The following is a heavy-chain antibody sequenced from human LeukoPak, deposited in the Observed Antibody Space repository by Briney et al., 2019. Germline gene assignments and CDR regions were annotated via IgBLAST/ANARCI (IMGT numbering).Heavy chain of an antibody. Sequence: GGSLRLPCAASGFTFSSYAMHWVRQAPGKGLEWVAVISYDGSNKYYADSVKGRFTISRDNSKNTLYLQMNSLRAEDTAVYYCASPNNYYGMDVWGQGTTVTVSS. J-gene: IGHJ6*02. CDR1: GFTFSSYA. V-gene: IGHV3-30-3*01. CDR3: ASPNNYYGMDV. CDR2: ISYDGSNK.